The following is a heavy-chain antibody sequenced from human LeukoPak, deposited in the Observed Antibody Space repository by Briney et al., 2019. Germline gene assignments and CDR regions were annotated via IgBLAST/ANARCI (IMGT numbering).Heavy chain of an antibody. D-gene: IGHD6-19*01. CDR2: LSGSDGTT. CDR3: AKRAPLYSSTPGNYFDS. Sequence: GGSLRLSCAASGFTFSSYGMSWVRQAPGKGLEWVSALSGSDGTTYYAGSAKGRFTVSRDNTKNTFYLQMNSLRAEDTAVYYCAKRAPLYSSTPGNYFDSWGQGTLVTVSS. J-gene: IGHJ4*02. CDR1: GFTFSSYG. V-gene: IGHV3-23*01.